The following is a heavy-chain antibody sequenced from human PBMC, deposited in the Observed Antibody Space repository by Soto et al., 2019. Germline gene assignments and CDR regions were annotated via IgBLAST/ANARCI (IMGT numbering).Heavy chain of an antibody. CDR2: IIPIFGTA. CDR3: ARSYYYGSGSYPY. CDR1: GGTFSSYA. Sequence: SVKVSCKASGGTFSSYAISWVRQAPGQGLEWMGGIIPIFGTANYAQKFQGRVTITADTSTSTAYMELRSLRSEDTAVYYCARSYYYGSGSYPYWGQGTLVTVSS. J-gene: IGHJ4*02. D-gene: IGHD3-10*01. V-gene: IGHV1-69*06.